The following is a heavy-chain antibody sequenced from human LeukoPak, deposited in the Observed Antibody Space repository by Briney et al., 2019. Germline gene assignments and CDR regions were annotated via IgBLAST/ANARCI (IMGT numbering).Heavy chain of an antibody. D-gene: IGHD3-10*01. V-gene: IGHV4-34*01. CDR2: IYHSGST. Sequence: SETLSLTCAVYGGSFSGYYWSWIRQPPGKGLEWIGSIYHSGSTYYNPSLKSRVTISVDTSKNQFSLKLSSVTAADTAVYYCARGVRGGSGSFGDAFDIWGQGTMVTVSS. CDR1: GGSFSGYY. J-gene: IGHJ3*02. CDR3: ARGVRGGSGSFGDAFDI.